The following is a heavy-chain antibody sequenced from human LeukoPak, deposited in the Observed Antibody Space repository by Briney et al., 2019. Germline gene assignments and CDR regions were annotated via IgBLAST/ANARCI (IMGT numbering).Heavy chain of an antibody. J-gene: IGHJ3*02. CDR2: ISAYNGNT. V-gene: IGHV1-18*01. Sequence: ASVKVSCKASGYTFTSYGISWVRQAPGQGLEWMGWISAYNGNTNYAQKLQGRVTMTTDTSTSTAYMELRSLRSDDTAVYYCATVQWLVLSNAFDIWGQGTMVTVFS. D-gene: IGHD6-19*01. CDR1: GYTFTSYG. CDR3: ATVQWLVLSNAFDI.